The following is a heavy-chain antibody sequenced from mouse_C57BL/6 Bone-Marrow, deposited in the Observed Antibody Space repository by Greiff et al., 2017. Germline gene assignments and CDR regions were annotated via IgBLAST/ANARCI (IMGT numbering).Heavy chain of an antibody. Sequence: VKLQEPGAELVKPGASVKMSCKASGYTFTSYWITWVKQRPGQGLEWIGDIYPGSGSTNYNEKFKSKATLTVDTSSSTAYMQLSSLTSEDSAVYYCARDTTVVHWYFDVWGTGTTVTVSS. V-gene: IGHV1-55*01. CDR3: ARDTTVVHWYFDV. CDR2: IYPGSGST. CDR1: GYTFTSYW. J-gene: IGHJ1*03. D-gene: IGHD1-1*01.